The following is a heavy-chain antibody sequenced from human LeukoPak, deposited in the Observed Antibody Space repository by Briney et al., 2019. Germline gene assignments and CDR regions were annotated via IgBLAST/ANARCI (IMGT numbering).Heavy chain of an antibody. V-gene: IGHV3-66*01. D-gene: IGHD5-24*01. Sequence: GGSLRLSCGASGFNVSTNYMSWGRQAPGKGLEWVSVIYSGGSTYYADSVKGRFTISRDNSKNTLYLQMNSLRAEDTAVYYCARGLRGWLQLVYWGQGTLVTVSS. CDR2: IYSGGST. CDR3: ARGLRGWLQLVY. J-gene: IGHJ4*02. CDR1: GFNVSTNY.